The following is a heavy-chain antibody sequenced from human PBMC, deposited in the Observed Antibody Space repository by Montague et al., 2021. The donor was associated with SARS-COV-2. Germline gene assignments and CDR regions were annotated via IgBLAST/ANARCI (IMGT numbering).Heavy chain of an antibody. J-gene: IGHJ3*02. CDR2: VNQSGTT. D-gene: IGHD2-2*01. Sequence: SETLSLTCAISGGSFSNYYWSWIRQPPGPGLEWIGEVNQSGTTIYNPYVKSGVTISEDASTNQFYLRLNSVTAADTAVYYCESGRRPVVVPGAGPAGRAFDIWGQGTMVTVSS. V-gene: IGHV4-34*01. CDR1: GGSFSNYY. CDR3: ESGRRPVVVPGAGPAGRAFDI.